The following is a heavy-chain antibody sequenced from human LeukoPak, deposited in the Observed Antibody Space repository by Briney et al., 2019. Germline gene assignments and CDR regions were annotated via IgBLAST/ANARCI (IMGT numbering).Heavy chain of an antibody. D-gene: IGHD2-21*02. CDR1: GFTFSSYA. J-gene: IGHJ1*01. CDR2: ISGSGGST. CDR3: AKDLGPVAYCGGDCLQYFQH. V-gene: IGHV3-23*01. Sequence: GGSLRLSCAASGFTFSSYAVSWVRQAPGKGLEWVSAISGSGGSTYYADSVKGRFTISRDNSKNTLYLQMNSLRAEDTAVYYCAKDLGPVAYCGGDCLQYFQHWGQGTLVTVSS.